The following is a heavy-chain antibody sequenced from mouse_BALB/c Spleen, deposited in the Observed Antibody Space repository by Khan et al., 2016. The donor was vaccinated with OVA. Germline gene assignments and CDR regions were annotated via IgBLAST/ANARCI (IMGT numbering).Heavy chain of an antibody. D-gene: IGHD1-2*01. CDR1: GYTFTNYG. Sequence: QIQLVQSGPELKKPGETVKISCKASGYTFTNYGMNWVKQAPGKGLKWMGWINTYTGEPTYADDFKGRFDFSLETSASTAYLQIHNLKNEDTATYFCSRLAATAWFAYWGQGTLVTVSA. CDR3: SRLAATAWFAY. J-gene: IGHJ3*01. V-gene: IGHV9-3-1*01. CDR2: INTYTGEP.